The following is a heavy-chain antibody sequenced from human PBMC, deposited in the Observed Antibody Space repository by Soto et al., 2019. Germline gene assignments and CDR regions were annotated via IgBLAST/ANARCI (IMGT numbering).Heavy chain of an antibody. CDR1: GFTFSSYA. CDR2: IGGRGDST. J-gene: IGHJ4*02. D-gene: IGHD6-19*01. V-gene: IGHV3-23*01. CDR3: AKDLIYGYNSGRPFDY. Sequence: EVQLLESGGGLVQPGGSLRLSCAASGFTFSSYAMSRVRQAPGKGLEWVSAIGGRGDSTYYADSVKGRFSISRDNSRDTLYLQMNSLRAEDTAVYYCAKDLIYGYNSGRPFDYWGQGTLVTVSS.